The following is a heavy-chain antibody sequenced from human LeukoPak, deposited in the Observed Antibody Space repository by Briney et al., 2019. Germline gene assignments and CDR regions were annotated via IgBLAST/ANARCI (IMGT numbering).Heavy chain of an antibody. CDR1: GFTFSSYS. CDR3: ARVFGAAAGPSDY. J-gene: IGHJ4*02. Sequence: GGSLRLSCAASGFTFSSYSMNWVRQAPGKGLEWVSSISSSSSYIYYADSVKGRSTISRDNAKNSLYLQMNSLRAEDTAVYYCARVFGAAAGPSDYWGQGTLVTVSS. CDR2: ISSSSSYI. V-gene: IGHV3-21*01. D-gene: IGHD6-13*01.